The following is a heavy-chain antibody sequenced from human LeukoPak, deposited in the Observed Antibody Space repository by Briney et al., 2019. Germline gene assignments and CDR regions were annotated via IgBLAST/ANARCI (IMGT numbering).Heavy chain of an antibody. CDR3: ARNRRQWLPIHDAFDI. Sequence: ASVKVSCKASGFTFTDYYIHWVRQAPGQGLEWMGWINPKSGGTNYAQKFRGRVTMTRDTSISTAYMELSGLRSDDTAVYYCARNRRQWLPIHDAFDIWGQGTMVTVSS. CDR2: INPKSGGT. J-gene: IGHJ3*02. V-gene: IGHV1-2*02. CDR1: GFTFTDYY. D-gene: IGHD6-19*01.